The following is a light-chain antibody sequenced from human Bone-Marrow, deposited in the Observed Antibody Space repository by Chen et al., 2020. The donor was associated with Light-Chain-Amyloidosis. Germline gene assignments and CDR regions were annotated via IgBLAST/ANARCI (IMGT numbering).Light chain of an antibody. Sequence: EIVITQSPATLSVSPGDRATVSCRASESVSTNLAWYQHKPGQAPRLLIYGASTRTTGIPARFSGSGSGTEFTLTISSVQSEDFGLYFCQQYNKWPPITFGQGTRLGIK. CDR2: GAS. V-gene: IGKV3-15*01. CDR3: QQYNKWPPIT. J-gene: IGKJ5*01. CDR1: ESVSTN.